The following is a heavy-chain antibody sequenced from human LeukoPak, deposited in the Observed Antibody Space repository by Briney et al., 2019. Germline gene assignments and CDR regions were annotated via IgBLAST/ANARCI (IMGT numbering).Heavy chain of an antibody. CDR2: ISSSSYYI. CDR1: GFTFNSYS. V-gene: IGHV3-21*01. D-gene: IGHD3-10*01. J-gene: IGHJ4*02. Sequence: GGSLRLSCAASGFTFNSYSLNWVRQAPGKGLEWVSSISSSSYYIYYGDSVEGRFTISRDNAKNSLYLQMNTLRAEDTAVYYCARSYASGSYSRWDFDYWGQGTLVTVSS. CDR3: ARSYASGSYSRWDFDY.